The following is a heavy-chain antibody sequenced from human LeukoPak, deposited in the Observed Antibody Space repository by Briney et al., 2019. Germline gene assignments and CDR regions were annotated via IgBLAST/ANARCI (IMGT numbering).Heavy chain of an antibody. D-gene: IGHD3-10*01. J-gene: IGHJ3*02. CDR2: IYYSGST. V-gene: IGHV4-30-4*01. Sequence: SETLSLTCTVSGGSISSGDYHWGWIRQPPGKGLEWIGYIYYSGSTYYNPSLKSRVTISVDTSKNQFSLKLSSVTAADTAVYYCARESSICGSGTDAFDIWGQGTMVTVSS. CDR1: GGSISSGDYH. CDR3: ARESSICGSGTDAFDI.